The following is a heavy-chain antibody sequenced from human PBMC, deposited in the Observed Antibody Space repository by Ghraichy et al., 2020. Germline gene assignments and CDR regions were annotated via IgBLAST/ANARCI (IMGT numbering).Heavy chain of an antibody. J-gene: IGHJ5*02. CDR2: IYYSGST. D-gene: IGHD6-6*01. Sequence: SETLSLTCTVSGGSISSYYWSWIRQPPGKGLEWIGYIYYSGSTNYNPSLKSRVTISVDTSKNQFSLKLSSVTAADTAVYYCARHPGAAHAVWFDPWGQGTLVTVSS. V-gene: IGHV4-59*08. CDR1: GGSISSYY. CDR3: ARHPGAAHAVWFDP.